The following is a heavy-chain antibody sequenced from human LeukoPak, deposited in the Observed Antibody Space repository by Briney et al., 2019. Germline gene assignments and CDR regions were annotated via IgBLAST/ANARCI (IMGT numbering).Heavy chain of an antibody. CDR3: ATSPGIAAPSGYYFDH. CDR2: INTNTGNP. V-gene: IGHV7-4-1*02. CDR1: GYTLNSYA. D-gene: IGHD6-13*01. J-gene: IGHJ4*02. Sequence: ASVKVPCKASGYTLNSYAMNWVRQAPGQGPEWMGWINTNTGNPTYAQGFTGRFVFSVDTSVSTAYLQISSLKAEDTAVYYCATSPGIAAPSGYYFDHWGQGTLVTVSS.